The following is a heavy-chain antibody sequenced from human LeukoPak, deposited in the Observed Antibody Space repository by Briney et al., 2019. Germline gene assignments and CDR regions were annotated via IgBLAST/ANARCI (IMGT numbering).Heavy chain of an antibody. V-gene: IGHV1-2*02. CDR1: GYTFTGYY. D-gene: IGHD4-17*01. CDR3: ARATTVTTYEENWFDP. J-gene: IGHJ5*02. Sequence: ASVKVSCKASGYTFTGYYMHWVRQAPGQGLEWMGWINPNSGGTNYAQKFQGRVTMTRDMSTSTVYMELSSLRSEDTAVYYCARATTVTTYEENWFDPWGQGTLVTVSS. CDR2: INPNSGGT.